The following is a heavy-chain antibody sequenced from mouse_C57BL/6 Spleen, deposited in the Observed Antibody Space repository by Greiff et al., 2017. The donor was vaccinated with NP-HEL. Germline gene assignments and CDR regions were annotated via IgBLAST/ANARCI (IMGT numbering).Heavy chain of an antibody. V-gene: IGHV1-15*01. Sequence: VQLQQSGAELVRPGASVTLSCKASGYTFTDYEMHWVKQTPVHGLEWIGAIDPETGGTAYNQKFKGKAILTADKSSSTAYMELRSLTSEDSAVYSCTRRDYYGSSSYAMDYWGQGTSVTVSS. J-gene: IGHJ4*01. CDR3: TRRDYYGSSSYAMDY. CDR1: GYTFTDYE. D-gene: IGHD1-1*01. CDR2: IDPETGGT.